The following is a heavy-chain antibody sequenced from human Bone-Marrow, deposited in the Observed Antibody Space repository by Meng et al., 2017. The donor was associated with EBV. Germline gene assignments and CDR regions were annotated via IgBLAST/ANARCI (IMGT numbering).Heavy chain of an antibody. CDR2: ISSSSSYI. J-gene: IGHJ4*02. D-gene: IGHD6-6*01. CDR1: VFTFRSKS. CDR3: ASSIAARPGFDY. V-gene: IGHV3-21*01. Sequence: EVQLLQPGGGWVKPGGSRGLTSAASVFTFRSKSMNCVRQAPGKGLEWVSSISSSSSYIYYADSVKGRFTISRDNAKNSLYLQMNSLRAEDTAVYYCASSIAARPGFDYWGQGTLVTVSS.